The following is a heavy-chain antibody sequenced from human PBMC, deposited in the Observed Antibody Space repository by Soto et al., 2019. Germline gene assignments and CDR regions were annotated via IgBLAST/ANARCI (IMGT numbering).Heavy chain of an antibody. CDR1: GFTFDDYT. Sequence: EVQLVESGGVVVQPGGSLRLSCAASGFTFDDYTMHWVRQAPGKGLEWVSLISWDGGSTYYADSVKGRFTISRDNSKNSLYLQMNSLTTEDTALYYCAKGLLDSPSPIKHKTNYYYYYGMDVWGQGTTVTVSS. D-gene: IGHD1-1*01. J-gene: IGHJ6*02. CDR3: AKGLLDSPSPIKHKTNYYYYYGMDV. V-gene: IGHV3-43*01. CDR2: ISWDGGST.